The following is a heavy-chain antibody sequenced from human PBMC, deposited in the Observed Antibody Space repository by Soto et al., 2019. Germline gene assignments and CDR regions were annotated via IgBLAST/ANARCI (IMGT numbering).Heavy chain of an antibody. J-gene: IGHJ4*02. CDR2: ILYSGST. V-gene: IGHV4-30-4*01. CDR3: VREGVGFARSGYQSRYFDF. D-gene: IGHD3-22*01. CDR1: GGPISGDYY. Sequence: SETLSLTCNLSGGPISGDYYWTWIRQPPGKGLEWIGYILYSGSTYYNSSLKSRVTMSVDTSKNQFSLRPSSVTAADTDVYSCVREGVGFARSGYQSRYFDFWGQGILVTVSS.